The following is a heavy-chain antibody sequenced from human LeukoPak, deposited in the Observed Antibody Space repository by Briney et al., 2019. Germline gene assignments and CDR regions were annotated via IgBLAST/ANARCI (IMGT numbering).Heavy chain of an antibody. CDR2: ISAYNGNT. D-gene: IGHD2-15*01. Sequence: ASVKVSCKASVYSFTSYGIRWVRQAPGQGLEWMGWISAYNGNTNYAQKLQGRVTMTTGTSTCTAYMELRSLRSDDTAVYYCARERIVRYCSGASCYKDLYGMDVWGQGTTVTVSS. CDR3: ARERIVRYCSGASCYKDLYGMDV. CDR1: VYSFTSYG. J-gene: IGHJ6*02. V-gene: IGHV1-18*01.